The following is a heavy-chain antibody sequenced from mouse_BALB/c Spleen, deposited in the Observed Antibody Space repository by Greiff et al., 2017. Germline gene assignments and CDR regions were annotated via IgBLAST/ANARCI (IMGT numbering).Heavy chain of an antibody. CDR2: IYPGSGNT. D-gene: IGHD2-10*02. CDR1: GYTFTDYY. V-gene: IGHV1-77*01. J-gene: IGHJ2*01. Sequence: QVQLQQSGAELARPGASVKLSCKASGYTFTDYYINWVKQRTGQGLEWIGEIYPGSGNTYYNEKFKGKATLTADKSSSTAYMQLSSLTSEDSAVYFCARKYGNYGYFDYWGQGTTLTVSS. CDR3: ARKYGNYGYFDY.